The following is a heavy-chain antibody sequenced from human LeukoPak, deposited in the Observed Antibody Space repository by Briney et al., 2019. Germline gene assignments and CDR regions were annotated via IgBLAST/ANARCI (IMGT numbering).Heavy chain of an antibody. Sequence: SETLSLTCTVSGGSISSYYWSWIRQPPGKGLEWIGYIYYSGSTNYNPSLKSRVTISVDTSKNQFSLKLSSVTAADTAVYYCAGASLSGYYYFDYWGQGTLVTVSS. CDR3: AGASLSGYYYFDY. J-gene: IGHJ4*02. CDR2: IYYSGST. D-gene: IGHD3-22*01. CDR1: GGSISSYY. V-gene: IGHV4-59*01.